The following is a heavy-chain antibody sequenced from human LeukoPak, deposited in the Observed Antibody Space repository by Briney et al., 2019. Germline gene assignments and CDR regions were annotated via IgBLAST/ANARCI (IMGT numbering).Heavy chain of an antibody. J-gene: IGHJ4*02. Sequence: SETLSLTCTVSGGPIRSSNYYWGWIRQPPGRGLEWIGIIYYSGSTYYNPSLKSRVTISVDTSKNQISLKLNSVTAADTAVYYCARSLAGPRARPSDYWGQGILVTVSS. D-gene: IGHD6-19*01. V-gene: IGHV4-39*01. CDR3: ARSLAGPRARPSDY. CDR2: IYYSGST. CDR1: GGPIRSSNYY.